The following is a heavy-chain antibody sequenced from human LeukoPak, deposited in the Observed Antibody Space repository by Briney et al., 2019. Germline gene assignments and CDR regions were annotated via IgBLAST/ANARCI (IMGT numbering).Heavy chain of an antibody. CDR3: ARPHCANGVCYSFNY. CDR2: INPSGGST. Sequence: ASVKVSCKASGYTFTSYYMHWVRQAPGQGLEWMGIINPSGGSTSYAQKFQGRVTMTRDTSTSTVYMELSSLRSVDTAVYYCARPHCANGVCYSFNYWGQGTLVTVSS. CDR1: GYTFTSYY. D-gene: IGHD2-8*01. V-gene: IGHV1-46*01. J-gene: IGHJ4*02.